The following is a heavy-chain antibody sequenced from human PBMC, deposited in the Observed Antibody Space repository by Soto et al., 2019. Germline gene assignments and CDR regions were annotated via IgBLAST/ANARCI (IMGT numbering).Heavy chain of an antibody. CDR3: ARQTPRSIRSISLGFDY. J-gene: IGHJ4*02. CDR1: GGSISSSSYY. V-gene: IGHV4-39*01. Sequence: QLQLQESGPGLVKPSETLSLTCTVSGGSISSSSYYWGWIRQPPGKGLEWIGSIYYSGSTYYNPSLKSRVTISVDTSKNQFSLKLSSVTAADTAVYYCARQTPRSIRSISLGFDYWGQGTLVTVSS. D-gene: IGHD3-16*01. CDR2: IYYSGST.